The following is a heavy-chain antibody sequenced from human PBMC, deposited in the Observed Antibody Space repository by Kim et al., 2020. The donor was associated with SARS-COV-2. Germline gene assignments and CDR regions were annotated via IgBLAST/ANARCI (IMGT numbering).Heavy chain of an antibody. J-gene: IGHJ3*02. D-gene: IGHD6-6*01. CDR3: ARGKSIAARPGDAFDI. Sequence: SLTSRVTISGETSKNQFSLKLRSVTAADTAVYYCARGKSIAARPGDAFDIWGQGTMVTVSS. V-gene: IGHV4-34*13.